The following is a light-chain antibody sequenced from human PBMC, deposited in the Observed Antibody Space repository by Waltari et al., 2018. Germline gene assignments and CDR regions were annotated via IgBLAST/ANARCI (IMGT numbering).Light chain of an antibody. CDR3: AAWDDSLSGRV. CDR1: RSNIGSNY. J-gene: IGLJ3*02. V-gene: IGLV1-47*01. Sequence: QSVLTQPPSASGTPGQRVTISCPGSRSNIGSNYVYWYQQLPGPAPKLHIYRNNQRPSGVPARFSGSKSGTSASLAISGLRSEDEADYYCAAWDDSLSGRVFGGGTKVTVL. CDR2: RNN.